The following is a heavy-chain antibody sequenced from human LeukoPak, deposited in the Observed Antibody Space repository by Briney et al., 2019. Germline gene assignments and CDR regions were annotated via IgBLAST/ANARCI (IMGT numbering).Heavy chain of an antibody. CDR2: IYSGGST. CDR3: ASWVSARRVDV. Sequence: PGGSLRLSCASSGYTVCSSYMSWARQAPGKGLEWVSVIYSGGSTYYADSVKGRFTISRDNSKNTLYLQMNSLRAEDTAVYYCASWVSARRVDVWGQGTTVTVSS. J-gene: IGHJ6*02. D-gene: IGHD3-16*01. CDR1: GYTVCSSY. V-gene: IGHV3-66*01.